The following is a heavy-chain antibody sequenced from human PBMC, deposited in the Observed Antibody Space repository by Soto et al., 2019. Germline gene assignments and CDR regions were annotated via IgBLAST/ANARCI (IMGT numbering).Heavy chain of an antibody. V-gene: IGHV1-18*01. CDR2: ISAYNGNT. D-gene: IGHD2-21*01. J-gene: IGHJ4*02. Sequence: ASVKVSCKASGYTFTSYGISWVRQAPGQGLEWMGWISAYNGNTNYAQKLQGRVTMNTETSTSTAYMELRSLRTDDTAVYYCARADWSSLLVYWGQGTLVTVSS. CDR1: GYTFTSYG. CDR3: ARADWSSLLVY.